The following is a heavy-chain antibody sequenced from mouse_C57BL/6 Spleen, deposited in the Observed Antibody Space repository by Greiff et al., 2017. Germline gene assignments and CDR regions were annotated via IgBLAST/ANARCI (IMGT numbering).Heavy chain of an antibody. D-gene: IGHD2-4*01. CDR1: GYAFTNYL. CDR2: INPGSGGT. J-gene: IGHJ4*01. CDR3: ARSGDYDVYAMDY. Sequence: VQLQQSGAELVRPGTSVKVSCKASGYAFTNYLIEWVKQRPGQGLEWIGVINPGSGGTNYNEKFKGKATLTADKSSSTAYMQLSSLTSEDSAVYFCARSGDYDVYAMDYWGQGTSVTVSS. V-gene: IGHV1-54*01.